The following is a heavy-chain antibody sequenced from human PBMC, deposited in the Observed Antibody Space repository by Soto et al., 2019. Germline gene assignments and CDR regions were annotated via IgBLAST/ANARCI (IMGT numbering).Heavy chain of an antibody. V-gene: IGHV3-23*01. CDR2: ISGSGGST. CDR1: GFTFSSYA. CDR3: AKSGSYGPHYYYGMDV. J-gene: IGHJ6*02. Sequence: VGSLRLSCSASGFTFSSYAMSWVRQAPGKWLEWVSAISGSGGSTYYADSVKGRFTISRDNSKNTLYLQMNSLRAEDTAVYYCAKSGSYGPHYYYGMDVWGQGTTVTVSS. D-gene: IGHD1-26*01.